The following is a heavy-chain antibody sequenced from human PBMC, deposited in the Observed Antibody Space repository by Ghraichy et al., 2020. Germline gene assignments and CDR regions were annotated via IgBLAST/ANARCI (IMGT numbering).Heavy chain of an antibody. CDR2: IYWNDDK. D-gene: IGHD6-13*01. V-gene: IGHV2-5*01. J-gene: IGHJ5*02. CDR3: AHRPSKAAGYNWFDP. CDR1: GFSLSTSGVG. Sequence: SGPTLVKPTQTLTLTCTFSGFSLSTSGVGVGWIRQPPGKALEWLALIYWNDDKRYSPSLRSRLTITKDTSKNQVVLTMTNMDPVDTATYYCAHRPSKAAGYNWFDPWGQGTLVTVSS.